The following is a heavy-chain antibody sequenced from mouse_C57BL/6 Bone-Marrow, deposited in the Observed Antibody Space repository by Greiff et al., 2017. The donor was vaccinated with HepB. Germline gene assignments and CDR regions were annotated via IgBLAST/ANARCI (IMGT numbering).Heavy chain of an antibody. CDR1: GYTFTSYW. CDR2: IHPNSGST. J-gene: IGHJ3*01. CDR3: ARREIYYGNFGFAY. D-gene: IGHD2-1*01. Sequence: QVQLQQSGAELVKPGASVKLSCKASGYTFTSYWMHWVKQRPGQGLEWIGMIHPNSGSTNYNEKFKSKATLTVDKSSSTAYMQLSSLTSEDSAVYYCARREIYYGNFGFAYWGQGTLVTVSA. V-gene: IGHV1-64*01.